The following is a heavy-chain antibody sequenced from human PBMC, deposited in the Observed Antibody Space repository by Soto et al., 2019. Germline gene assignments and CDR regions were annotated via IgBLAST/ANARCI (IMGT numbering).Heavy chain of an antibody. Sequence: SVKVSCKASGGTFSSYAISWVRQAPGQGLEWMGGIIPIFGTANYAQKFQGRVTITADKSTSTAYMELSSLRSEDTAVYYCARSPTQLWLPSLVNYFDYWGKGTLVTVSS. CDR2: IIPIFGTA. CDR1: GGTFSSYA. CDR3: ARSPTQLWLPSLVNYFDY. V-gene: IGHV1-69*06. J-gene: IGHJ4*02. D-gene: IGHD5-18*01.